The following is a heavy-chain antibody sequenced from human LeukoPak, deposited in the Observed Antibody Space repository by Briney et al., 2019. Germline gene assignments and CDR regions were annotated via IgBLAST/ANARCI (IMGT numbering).Heavy chain of an antibody. J-gene: IGHJ5*02. CDR1: GFTFSSYW. CDR3: AREREYYYGSGSYGFGFDP. CDR2: IKQDGSEK. D-gene: IGHD3-10*01. V-gene: IGHV3-7*03. Sequence: PGGSLRLSCAASGFTFSSYWMSWVRQAPGKGLEWVANIKQDGSEKYYVDSVKGRFTISRGNAKNSLYLQMNSLRAEDTALYHCAREREYYYGSGSYGFGFDPWGQGTLVTVSS.